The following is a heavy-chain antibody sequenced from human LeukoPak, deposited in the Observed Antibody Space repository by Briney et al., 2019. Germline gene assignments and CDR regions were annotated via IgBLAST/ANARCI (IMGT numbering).Heavy chain of an antibody. CDR3: ARDRDSGGWFDP. Sequence: SETLSLTCTVSGGSISSYYWSWIRQPPGKGLEWIGYIYYSGSTNYNPSLKSRVTISVDTSKNQFSLKLNSVTAADTAVYYCARDRDSGGWFDPWGQGTLVTVSS. D-gene: IGHD3-22*01. CDR2: IYYSGST. CDR1: GGSISSYY. J-gene: IGHJ5*02. V-gene: IGHV4-59*01.